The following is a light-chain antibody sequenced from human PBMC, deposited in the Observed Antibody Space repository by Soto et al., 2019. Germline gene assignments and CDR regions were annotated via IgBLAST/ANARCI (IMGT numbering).Light chain of an antibody. V-gene: IGKV3-11*01. CDR1: RSVRSY. CDR2: DAS. Sequence: EIVLTQSPATLSLSPGERATLSCRASRSVRSYLAWYQQKPGQAPRLLIYDASNRAAGIPARFSGSGSETDFTLTISNLEPEDFAVYYCQQRYAWPPITFAKGTRLEIK. J-gene: IGKJ5*01. CDR3: QQRYAWPPIT.